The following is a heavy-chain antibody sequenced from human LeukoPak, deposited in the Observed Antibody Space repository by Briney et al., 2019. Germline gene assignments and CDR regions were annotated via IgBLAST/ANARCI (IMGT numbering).Heavy chain of an antibody. J-gene: IGHJ5*02. D-gene: IGHD3-10*01. CDR3: ARGLDDGSGSSNWFDP. CDR2: MSPNSGNT. CDR1: GYTFTSYD. Sequence: GASVKVSCKASGYTFTSYDINWVRQATGQGLEWMGWMSPNSGNTGYAQKFQGRVTITRNTSISTAYMELSSLRSEDTAVYYCARGLDDGSGSSNWFDPWGQGTLVTVSS. V-gene: IGHV1-8*03.